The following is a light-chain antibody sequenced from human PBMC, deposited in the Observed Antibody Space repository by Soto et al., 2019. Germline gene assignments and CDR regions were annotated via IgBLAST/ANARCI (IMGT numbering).Light chain of an antibody. V-gene: IGKV3-11*01. Sequence: EVVLTQSPVTLSLAPGERATLSCRASQSFRGLLAWYQQKPGQAPRLLIYDAYNRATGIPPRFSGSGSGTDFTLTITSLDPEDSAVYYCQQRHMWPITFGQGTRLEIK. CDR1: QSFRGL. CDR3: QQRHMWPIT. CDR2: DAY. J-gene: IGKJ5*01.